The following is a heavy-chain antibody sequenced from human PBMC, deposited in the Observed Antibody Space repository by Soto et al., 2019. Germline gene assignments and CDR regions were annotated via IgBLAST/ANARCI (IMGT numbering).Heavy chain of an antibody. CDR1: GFTFSSYA. J-gene: IGHJ1*01. CDR3: AKDYHGIVDVPAASEYFQH. CDR2: VGGGGGSK. D-gene: IGHD2-2*01. Sequence: EVQLLESGGGLVQPGGSLRLSCAASGFTFSSYAMGWVRQAPGKGLEWVAVVGGGGGSKYYADSVKARFTISRDNSKNTLYLQMNSLRAEATAVYYCAKDYHGIVDVPAASEYFQHWGQGTLVTVSS. V-gene: IGHV3-23*01.